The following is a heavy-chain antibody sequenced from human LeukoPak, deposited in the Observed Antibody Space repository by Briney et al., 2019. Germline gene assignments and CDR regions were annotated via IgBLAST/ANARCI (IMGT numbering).Heavy chain of an antibody. CDR3: ARSDYYGSGSYIGFDY. J-gene: IGHJ4*02. CDR1: GFTFSSYS. D-gene: IGHD3-10*01. CDR2: ISSSSGTI. V-gene: IGHV3-48*04. Sequence: GGSLRLSCAASGFTFSSYSMNWVRQAPGKGLEWVSYISSSSGTIYYADSVKGRSTISRDNAKKSVYLQMNSLRAEDTAIYYCARSDYYGSGSYIGFDYWGQGTLVTVSS.